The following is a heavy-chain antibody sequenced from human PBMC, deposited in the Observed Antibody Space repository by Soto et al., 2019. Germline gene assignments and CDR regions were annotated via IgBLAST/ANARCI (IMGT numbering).Heavy chain of an antibody. J-gene: IGHJ5*02. CDR3: ARGEVLRYFDWLLFPWFDP. Sequence: PSETLSLTCTVSGGSISSGGYYWSWIRQHPGKGLEWIGYIYYSGSTYYNPSLKSRVTISVDTSKNQFSLKLSSVTAADTAVYYCARGEVLRYFDWLLFPWFDPWGQGTLVTSPQ. CDR2: IYYSGST. V-gene: IGHV4-31*03. CDR1: GGSISSGGYY. D-gene: IGHD3-9*01.